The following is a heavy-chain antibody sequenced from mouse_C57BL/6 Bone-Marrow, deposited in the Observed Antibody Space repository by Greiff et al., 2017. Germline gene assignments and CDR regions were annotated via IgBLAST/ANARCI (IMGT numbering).Heavy chain of an antibody. V-gene: IGHV1-55*01. J-gene: IGHJ3*01. CDR2: IYPGSGST. CDR1: GYTFTSYW. CDR3: AKPGTAQATFWFAY. D-gene: IGHD3-2*02. Sequence: QVQLQQPGAELVKPGASVKMSCKASGYTFTSYWITWVKQRPGQGLEWIGDIYPGSGSTNYNEKFKSKATLTVDTSSSTAYMQLSSLTSEDSAVYYCAKPGTAQATFWFAYWGKGTLVTVSA.